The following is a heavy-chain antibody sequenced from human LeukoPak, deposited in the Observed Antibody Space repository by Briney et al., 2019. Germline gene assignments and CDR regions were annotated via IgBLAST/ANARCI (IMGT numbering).Heavy chain of an antibody. Sequence: GSLRLSCAASGFTFSSYSMNWIRQPPGKGLEWIGEINHSGSTNYNPSLKSRVTISVDTSKNQFSLKLSSVTAADTAVYYCARGRIVRATESGYCDYWGQGTLVTVSS. V-gene: IGHV4-34*01. CDR2: INHSGST. D-gene: IGHD1-26*01. CDR3: ARGRIVRATESGYCDY. J-gene: IGHJ4*02. CDR1: GFTFSSYS.